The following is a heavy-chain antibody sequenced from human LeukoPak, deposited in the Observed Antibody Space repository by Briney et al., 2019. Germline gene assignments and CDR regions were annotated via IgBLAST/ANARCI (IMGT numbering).Heavy chain of an antibody. Sequence: GGSLRLSCAASGFTFSSYWMSWVRQAPGKGLEWVANIKQDGSEKYYVDSVKGRFTISRDNAKNSLCLQMNSLRAEDTAVYYCARGLSGEWFGEFHYWGQGXLATXSS. CDR2: IKQDGSEK. CDR1: GFTFSSYW. V-gene: IGHV3-7*01. J-gene: IGHJ4*02. D-gene: IGHD3-10*01. CDR3: ARGLSGEWFGEFHY.